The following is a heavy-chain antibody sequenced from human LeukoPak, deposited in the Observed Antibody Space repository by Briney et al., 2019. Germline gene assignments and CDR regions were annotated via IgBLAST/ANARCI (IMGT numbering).Heavy chain of an antibody. V-gene: IGHV4-59*01. CDR2: IYYSGST. Sequence: PSETLSLTCTVSGGSISNYYWTLIRQPAGKGLEWIGYIYYSGSTNYNPSLKSRVTISVDTSKNQFSLKLSSVTAADTAVYYCARNLGYCSSTSCYRGPYFDYWGQGTLVTVSS. CDR3: ARNLGYCSSTSCYRGPYFDY. CDR1: GGSISNYY. J-gene: IGHJ4*02. D-gene: IGHD2-2*01.